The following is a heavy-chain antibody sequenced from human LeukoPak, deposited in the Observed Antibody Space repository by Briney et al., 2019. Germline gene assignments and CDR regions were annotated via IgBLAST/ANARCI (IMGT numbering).Heavy chain of an antibody. D-gene: IGHD3-10*01. CDR3: ARDLRGLGDFLDY. V-gene: IGHV1-2*02. CDR2: INPDSGSA. Sequence: VASVKVSCKPSGYTFTGYYMHWVRQAPGQGLEWMGWINPDSGSAIFAQKFQGRVTMTRDTSTNTAYMELNRLRSDDTAVYYCARDLRGLGDFLDYWGQGTLVTVSS. CDR1: GYTFTGYY. J-gene: IGHJ4*02.